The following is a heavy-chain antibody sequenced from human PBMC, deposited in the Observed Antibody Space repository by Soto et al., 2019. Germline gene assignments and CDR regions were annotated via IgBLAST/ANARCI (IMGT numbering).Heavy chain of an antibody. V-gene: IGHV1-18*01. CDR2: ISAYNGNT. D-gene: IGHD5-18*01. Sequence: ASVKVSCKASGYTFTSYGISWVRQAPGQGLEWMGWISAYNGNTNYAQKLQGRVTMTTDTSTSTAYMELRSLRSDDTAVYYCARDGVDTATGYYYSMDVWGQGTTVTVS. CDR1: GYTFTSYG. CDR3: ARDGVDTATGYYYSMDV. J-gene: IGHJ6*02.